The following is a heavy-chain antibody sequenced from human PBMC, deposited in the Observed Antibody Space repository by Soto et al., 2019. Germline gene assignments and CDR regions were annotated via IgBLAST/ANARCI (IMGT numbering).Heavy chain of an antibody. V-gene: IGHV3-48*03. J-gene: IGHJ6*02. CDR2: ISSSGSTI. CDR3: AKIIYDFWSGPILTNYYYYGMDV. Sequence: LRLSCAASGFTFSSYEMNWVRQAPGKGLEWVSYISSSGSTIYYADSVKGRFTISRDNAKNSLYLQMNSLRAEDTAVYYCAKIIYDFWSGPILTNYYYYGMDVWGQGTTVTVS. CDR1: GFTFSSYE. D-gene: IGHD3-3*01.